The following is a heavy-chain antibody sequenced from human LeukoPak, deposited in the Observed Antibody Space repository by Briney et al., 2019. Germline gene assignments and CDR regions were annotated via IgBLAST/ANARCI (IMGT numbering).Heavy chain of an antibody. D-gene: IGHD6-13*01. J-gene: IGHJ4*02. CDR1: GFTFSSYG. V-gene: IGHV3-30*02. CDR2: IRYEGSNK. CDR3: AKHSSSWDPGFDY. Sequence: GGSLRLSCAASGFTFSSYGMHCVRQAPGKGLEWVAFIRYEGSNKYYADSVKGRFTISRDNSKNTLYLQMNSLRAEDTAVYYCAKHSSSWDPGFDYWGQGTLVTVSS.